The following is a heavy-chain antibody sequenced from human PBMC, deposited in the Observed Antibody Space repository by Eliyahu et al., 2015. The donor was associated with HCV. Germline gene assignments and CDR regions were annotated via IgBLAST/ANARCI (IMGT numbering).Heavy chain of an antibody. J-gene: IGHJ6*02. CDR3: AKSRDAYIHGLA. CDR2: IWADGGK. D-gene: IGHD5-24*01. V-gene: IGHV3-33*03. CDR1: GFTFXXYG. Sequence: QVHLVESGGGVVQPGRSLXLSXAASGFTFXXYGIHWVRQAPGKGLEWVAAIWADGGKKYVDSVKGRFTISRDNSNNMLSLQMNSLRVEDTATYYCAKSRDAYIHGLAWGQGTTVAVSS.